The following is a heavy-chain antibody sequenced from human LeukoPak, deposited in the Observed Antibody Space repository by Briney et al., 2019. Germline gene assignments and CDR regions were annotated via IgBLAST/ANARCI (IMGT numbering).Heavy chain of an antibody. D-gene: IGHD4-17*01. CDR3: ARSGLGVTTDNWFDP. CDR2: IYYCGST. J-gene: IGHJ5*02. CDR1: GGSISSYY. Sequence: SETLSLTCTVSGGSISSYYWSWIRQPPGKGLEWIGYIYYCGSTNYNPSLKSRVTISVDTSKNQFSLKLSSVTAADTAVYYCARSGLGVTTDNWFDPWGQGTLVTVSS. V-gene: IGHV4-59*08.